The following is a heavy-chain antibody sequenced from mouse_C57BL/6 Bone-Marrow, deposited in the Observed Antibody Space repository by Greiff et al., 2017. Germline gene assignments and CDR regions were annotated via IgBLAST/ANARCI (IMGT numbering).Heavy chain of an antibody. V-gene: IGHV14-4*01. J-gene: IGHJ4*01. CDR3: TTHRNSYYAMDY. CDR1: GFNIKDDY. CDR2: IDPENGDT. Sequence: EVQLQESGAELVRPGASVKLSCTASGFNIKDDYMHWVKQRPEQGLEWIGWIDPENGDTEYASKFQGKATITADTSSNTAYLQLSSLTSEDTAVYYCTTHRNSYYAMDYWGQGTSVTVSS.